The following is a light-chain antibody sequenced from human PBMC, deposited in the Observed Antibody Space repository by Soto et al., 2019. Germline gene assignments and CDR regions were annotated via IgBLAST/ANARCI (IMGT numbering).Light chain of an antibody. CDR3: QQYNNWPPT. Sequence: EIVMTQSPATLSVSPGERATLSCRASHSVSSKLAWYQQKPGQAPRLLIYGASTRATGIPGRLSGSGSGTEFTLTISSLQSEDFAVYYCQQYNNWPPTFGQGTKVEIK. CDR2: GAS. V-gene: IGKV3-15*01. CDR1: HSVSSK. J-gene: IGKJ1*01.